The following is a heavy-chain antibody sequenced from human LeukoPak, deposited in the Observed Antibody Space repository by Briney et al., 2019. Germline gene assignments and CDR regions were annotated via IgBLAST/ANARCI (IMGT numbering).Heavy chain of an antibody. CDR1: GGSISSSSYY. CDR2: IYYSGST. CDR3: ARNPDGSGSFDY. Sequence: SETLSLTCTVSGGSISSSSYYWGWIRQPPGKGLEWIGSIYYSGSTYYNPSLKSRVTISVDTSKNQFSLKLSSVTAVDTAVYYCARNPDGSGSFDYWGQGTLVTVSS. D-gene: IGHD6-19*01. V-gene: IGHV4-39*07. J-gene: IGHJ4*02.